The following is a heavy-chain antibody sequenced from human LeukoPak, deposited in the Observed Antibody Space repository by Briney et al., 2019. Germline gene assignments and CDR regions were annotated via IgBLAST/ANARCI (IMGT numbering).Heavy chain of an antibody. Sequence: GGSLRLSCAVSGITLSNYGMSWVRQAPGKGLEWVSVIYSGGSTYYADSVKGRFTISRHNSKNTLYLQMNSLRAEDTAVYYCARGHGYFDYWGQGTLVTVSS. J-gene: IGHJ4*02. CDR1: GITLSNYG. V-gene: IGHV3-53*04. CDR2: IYSGGST. CDR3: ARGHGYFDY.